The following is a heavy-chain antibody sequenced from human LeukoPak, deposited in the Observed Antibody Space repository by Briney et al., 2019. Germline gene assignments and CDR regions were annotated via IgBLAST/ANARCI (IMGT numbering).Heavy chain of an antibody. D-gene: IGHD2-2*01. CDR3: ARGRYCSSTSCYLSLYHFDP. V-gene: IGHV4-34*01. Sequence: PSETLSLTCAVYGGSFSGYYWSWIRQPPGKGLEWIGEINHSGSTNYNPSLKSRVTISVDTSKNQFSLKPSSVTGADTAVYYCARGRYCSSTSCYLSLYHFDPWGQGTLVTASS. CDR1: GGSFSGYY. J-gene: IGHJ5*02. CDR2: INHSGST.